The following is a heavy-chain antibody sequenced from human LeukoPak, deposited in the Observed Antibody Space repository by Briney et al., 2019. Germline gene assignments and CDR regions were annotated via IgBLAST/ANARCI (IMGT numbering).Heavy chain of an antibody. V-gene: IGHV4-34*01. CDR3: ARGSSGSYYSYFDY. J-gene: IGHJ4*02. CDR2: INHSGST. Sequence: SETLSLTCAVYGGSFSGYYWSWIRQPPGKGLEWIGEINHSGSTNYNPSLKSRVTISVDTSKNQFSLKLSSVTAADTAVYYCARGSSGSYYSYFDYWGQGTLVTVSS. D-gene: IGHD3-10*01. CDR1: GGSFSGYY.